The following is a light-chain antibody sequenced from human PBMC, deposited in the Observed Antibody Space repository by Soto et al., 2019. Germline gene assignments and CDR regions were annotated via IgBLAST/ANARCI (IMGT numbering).Light chain of an antibody. CDR3: CSYAGTSTYYV. V-gene: IGLV2-23*02. Sequence: QSVLTQPASVSGSPGQSITISCTGTSSDVGSYNLVSWSQQHPGKAPKPMISEVPKRPSGVSNRFSGSKSGNTASLTISGLQAEDETDYYCCSYAGTSTYYVFGTGTKLTVL. CDR2: EVP. J-gene: IGLJ1*01. CDR1: SSDVGSYNL.